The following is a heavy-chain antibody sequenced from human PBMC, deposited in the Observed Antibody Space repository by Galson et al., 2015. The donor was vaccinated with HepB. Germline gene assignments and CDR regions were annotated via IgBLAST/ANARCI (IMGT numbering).Heavy chain of an antibody. V-gene: IGHV1-18*01. CDR2: ISAYNGNT. Sequence: SVKVSCKASGYTFTSYGISWVRQAPGQGLEWMGWISAYNGNTNYAQKLQGRVTMTTDTSTSTAYMELRSLRSDDTAVYYCARDHDAILWFGELFVGGYYYYGMDVWGQGTTVTVSS. D-gene: IGHD3-10*01. CDR1: GYTFTSYG. J-gene: IGHJ6*02. CDR3: ARDHDAILWFGELFVGGYYYYGMDV.